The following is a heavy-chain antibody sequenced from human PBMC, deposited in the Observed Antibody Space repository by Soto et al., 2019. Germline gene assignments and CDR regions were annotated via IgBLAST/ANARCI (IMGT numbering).Heavy chain of an antibody. CDR2: INCVSGTT. CDR1: GFTLSRYA. Sequence: QVQFVQSGAEVKKPGASVKVSCKASGFTLSRYAIHWVRQAPGQRPEVLGWINCVSGTTRFSPKFQGRINMTTDTSATTTFMELSSLRSEDTAVYYCASSPPPLGWYDTWGQGTLVSVSS. CDR3: ASSPPPLGWYDT. D-gene: IGHD7-27*01. V-gene: IGHV1-3*01. J-gene: IGHJ5*02.